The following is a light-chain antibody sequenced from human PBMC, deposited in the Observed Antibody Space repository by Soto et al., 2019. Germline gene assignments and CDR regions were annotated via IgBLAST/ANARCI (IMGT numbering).Light chain of an antibody. Sequence: EIVMTQSPATLSVSPGGRDTVSCRASQSVGSYLAWYQQRPGQPPRLLIYGASTRATGIPARFSGSGSGTEFSLTISSLQYEHFAVYYCQQYNTWPPRYTFGQGTKLEIK. V-gene: IGKV3-15*01. CDR2: GAS. CDR1: QSVGSY. CDR3: QQYNTWPPRYT. J-gene: IGKJ2*01.